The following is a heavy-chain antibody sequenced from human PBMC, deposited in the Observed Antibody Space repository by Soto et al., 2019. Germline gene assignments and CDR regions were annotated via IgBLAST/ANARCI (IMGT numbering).Heavy chain of an antibody. Sequence: PGGSLRLSCAASEFSFDDYAMSWVRQAPGKGLEWVSSITYTGVSTYYADSVKGRFTISRDNSRDTLFPQMNSLRAEDTAIYYCAKSSVWYPYFDSWGQGTLVTVSS. V-gene: IGHV3-23*01. D-gene: IGHD6-13*01. J-gene: IGHJ4*02. CDR3: AKSSVWYPYFDS. CDR1: EFSFDDYA. CDR2: ITYTGVST.